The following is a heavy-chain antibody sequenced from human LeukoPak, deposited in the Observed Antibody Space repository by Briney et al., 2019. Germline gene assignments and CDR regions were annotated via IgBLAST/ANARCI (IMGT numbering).Heavy chain of an antibody. CDR1: GFTFGDYA. CDR2: ISGSGGST. Sequence: GGSLRLSCTASGFTFGDYAMSWFRQAPGKGLEWVSAISGSGGSTYYADSVKGRFTISRDNSKNTLYLQMNSLRAEDTAVYFCAKSPVSSCRGSFCYPFDYWGQGNLVTVSS. D-gene: IGHD2-15*01. J-gene: IGHJ4*02. CDR3: AKSPVSSCRGSFCYPFDY. V-gene: IGHV3-23*01.